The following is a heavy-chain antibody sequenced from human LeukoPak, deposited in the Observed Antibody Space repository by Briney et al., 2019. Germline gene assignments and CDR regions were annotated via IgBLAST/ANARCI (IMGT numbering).Heavy chain of an antibody. CDR3: ARDSSPYGAGWFDT. J-gene: IGHJ5*02. V-gene: IGHV3-33*01. D-gene: IGHD2-2*01. Sequence: PGGSLRLSCAASGFSFSAHGMHWVRQAPGKGLEWVAVVWSDGSKNYYADTVKGRFTISRDNAKNTLYLQMNSLRAEDTGVYYCARDSSPYGAGWFDTWGQGTLVTVSS. CDR2: VWSDGSKN. CDR1: GFSFSAHG.